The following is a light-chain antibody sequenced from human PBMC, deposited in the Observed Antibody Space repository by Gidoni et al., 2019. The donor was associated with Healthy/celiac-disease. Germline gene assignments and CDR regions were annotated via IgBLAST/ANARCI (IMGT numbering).Light chain of an antibody. Sequence: DIAMTQTPLSLSVTPGQPASISCKSSQSLLHSDGKTYLYWYLQKPGQSPQLLIYEVSNRFPGVPDRFSGSGSGTDFTLKISRVEAEDVGVYYCMQSIQLPLTFGGGTKVEIK. CDR3: MQSIQLPLT. CDR1: QSLLHSDGKTY. V-gene: IGKV2D-29*02. CDR2: EVS. J-gene: IGKJ4*01.